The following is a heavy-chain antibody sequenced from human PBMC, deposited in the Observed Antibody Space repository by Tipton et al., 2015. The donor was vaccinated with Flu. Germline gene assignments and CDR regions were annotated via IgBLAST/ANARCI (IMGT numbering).Heavy chain of an antibody. V-gene: IGHV4-39*01. CDR1: GGSISSSNYY. J-gene: IGHJ4*02. CDR2: IYYSGNT. D-gene: IGHD3-3*01. Sequence: TLSLTCTVSGGSISSSNYYWGWIRQPPGKGLEWIGTIYYSGNTYYNPSLKSRVTISGDTSKNQFSLKLSSVTAADTAVYYCARSGSRLFDSWGQGTLVTVSS. CDR3: ARSGSRLFDS.